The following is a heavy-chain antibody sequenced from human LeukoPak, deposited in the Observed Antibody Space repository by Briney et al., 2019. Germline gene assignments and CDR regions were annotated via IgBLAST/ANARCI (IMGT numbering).Heavy chain of an antibody. CDR3: ARGLRRALYEVLGY. CDR1: GYTFTNYD. J-gene: IGHJ4*02. Sequence: ASVKVSCKASGYTFTNYDINWVRQATGQGLEWMGWMNPNSGNTDYAQKFQGRVTMTTNTSISTVYMELSSLRSEDTAVYYCARGLRRALYEVLGYWGQGTLVTVSS. V-gene: IGHV1-8*01. CDR2: MNPNSGNT. D-gene: IGHD2/OR15-2a*01.